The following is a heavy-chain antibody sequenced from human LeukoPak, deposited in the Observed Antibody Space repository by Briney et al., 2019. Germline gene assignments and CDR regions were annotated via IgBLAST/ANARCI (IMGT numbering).Heavy chain of an antibody. J-gene: IGHJ1*01. CDR1: GGSVGSNY. Sequence: SETLSLTCSVSGGSVGSNYWSWVRQPPGKGLEWIGYISYSGDTKYNPSLKSRLSMSADTSKNQCSLMLTSVTAADTAVYYCARGSGWYPHWGQGTLVTVSS. CDR2: ISYSGDT. D-gene: IGHD6-19*01. CDR3: ARGSGWYPH. V-gene: IGHV4-59*02.